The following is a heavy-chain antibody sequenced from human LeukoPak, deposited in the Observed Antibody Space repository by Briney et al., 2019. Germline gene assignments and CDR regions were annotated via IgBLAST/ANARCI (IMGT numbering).Heavy chain of an antibody. CDR1: GYTFTSYD. D-gene: IGHD4-17*01. CDR3: ARPRTTVTPGDAFDI. Sequence: ASVKVSCKASGYTFTSYDINWVRQATGQGLEWMGWMNPNSGNTGYAQKFQGRVTMTRDTSTSTVYMELSSLRSEDTAVYYCARPRTTVTPGDAFDIWGQGTMVTVSS. CDR2: MNPNSGNT. J-gene: IGHJ3*02. V-gene: IGHV1-8*01.